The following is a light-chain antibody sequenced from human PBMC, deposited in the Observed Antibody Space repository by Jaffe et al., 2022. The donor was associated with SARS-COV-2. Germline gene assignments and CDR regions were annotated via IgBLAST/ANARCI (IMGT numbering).Light chain of an antibody. CDR2: GAS. Sequence: EILMTQSPATLSVSPGERATLSCRASQSVSNNLAWYQQKPGQAPRLLIYGASTRATGIPARFSGSGSGTEFTLTISSLQSEDFAVYYCQQYNNWPNTFGQGTKLEIK. V-gene: IGKV3-15*01. J-gene: IGKJ2*01. CDR1: QSVSNN. CDR3: QQYNNWPNT.